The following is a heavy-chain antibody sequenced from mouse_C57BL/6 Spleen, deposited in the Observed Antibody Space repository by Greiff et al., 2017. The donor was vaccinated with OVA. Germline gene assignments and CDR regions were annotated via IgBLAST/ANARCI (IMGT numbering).Heavy chain of an antibody. J-gene: IGHJ2*01. CDR1: GYAFSSYW. V-gene: IGHV1-80*01. Sequence: VKLQESGAELVKPGASVKISCKASGYAFSSYWMNWVKQRPGKGLEWIGQIYPGDGATNYNGKFKGKATLTADKSSSTAYMQLSSLTSEDSAVYFCARNDYDQGFDYWGQGTTLTVSS. D-gene: IGHD2-4*01. CDR3: ARNDYDQGFDY. CDR2: IYPGDGAT.